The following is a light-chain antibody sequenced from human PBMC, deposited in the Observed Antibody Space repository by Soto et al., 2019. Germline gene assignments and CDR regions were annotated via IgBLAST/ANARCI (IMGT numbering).Light chain of an antibody. J-gene: IGLJ2*01. V-gene: IGLV2-14*01. CDR3: SSYTSSNTLV. Sequence: QSAPTQPASVSGSPGQSITISCTGTSSDVGAYNYVSWYQQHPGKAPKLMIFEVSDRPSGVSNRFSGSKSGNTASLTISGLQAEDEADYYCSSYTSSNTLVFGGGTKVTVL. CDR2: EVS. CDR1: SSDVGAYNY.